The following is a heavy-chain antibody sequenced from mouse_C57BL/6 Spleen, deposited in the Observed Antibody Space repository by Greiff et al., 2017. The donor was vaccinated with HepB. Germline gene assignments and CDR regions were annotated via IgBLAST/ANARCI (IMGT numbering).Heavy chain of an antibody. CDR2: INPSSGYT. Sequence: VQLQESGAELAKPGASVKLSCKASGYTFTSYWMHWVKQRPGQGLDWIGYINPSSGYTKYNQKFKDKATLTADKSSSTAYMQLSSLTYEDSAVYYCARDSNDWYFDVWGTGTTVTVAS. J-gene: IGHJ1*03. V-gene: IGHV1-7*01. CDR3: ARDSNDWYFDV. CDR1: GYTFTSYW. D-gene: IGHD2-5*01.